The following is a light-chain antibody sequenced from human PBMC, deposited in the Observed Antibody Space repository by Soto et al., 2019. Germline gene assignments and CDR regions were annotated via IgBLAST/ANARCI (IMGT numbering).Light chain of an antibody. Sequence: EFVLTQSPGTLSLSPGERATLSCRASQSVSSSYLGWYQQKPGQAPRLLIYGASSRATGIPDRFSGGGSGTDFTLTISRLEPEDFAVYYCQQYHNSPPTFGQGTKVDIK. J-gene: IGKJ1*01. CDR1: QSVSSSY. CDR2: GAS. CDR3: QQYHNSPPT. V-gene: IGKV3-20*01.